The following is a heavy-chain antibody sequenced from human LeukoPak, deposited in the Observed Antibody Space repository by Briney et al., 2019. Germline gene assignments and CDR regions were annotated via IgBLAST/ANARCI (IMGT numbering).Heavy chain of an antibody. CDR2: FDPEDGEA. CDR3: ATVVITTFNFDY. J-gene: IGHJ4*02. V-gene: IGHV1-24*01. CDR1: GYTLTELS. D-gene: IGHD3-22*01. Sequence: ASVKVSCKVSGYTLTELSMHWVRQAPGKGLELMGGFDPEDGEAIYAQKFQGRVTMTEDTSTDTAYMELSSLRSEDTAVYYCATVVITTFNFDYWGQGTLVTVSS.